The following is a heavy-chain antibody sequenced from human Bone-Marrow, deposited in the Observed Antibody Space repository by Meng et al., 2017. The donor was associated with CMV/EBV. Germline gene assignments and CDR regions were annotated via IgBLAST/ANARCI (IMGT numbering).Heavy chain of an antibody. CDR2: ISGSGGST. CDR1: GFTFSSYA. CDR3: AKWLPWRKYSSSSAPINY. Sequence: GESLKISCAASGFTFSSYAMSWVRQAPGKGLEWVSAISGSGGSTYYADSVKGRFTISRDNAKNTLYLQMNSLRAEDTAVYYCAKWLPWRKYSSSSAPINYWGQGTRVTGSS. D-gene: IGHD6-6*01. V-gene: IGHV3-23*01. J-gene: IGHJ4*02.